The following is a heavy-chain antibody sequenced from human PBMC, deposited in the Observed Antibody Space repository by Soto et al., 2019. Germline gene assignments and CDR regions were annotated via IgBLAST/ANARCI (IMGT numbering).Heavy chain of an antibody. CDR3: ARDLEKGVGRAAFDY. V-gene: IGHV1-18*04. CDR2: IGADNGNT. Sequence: ASVKVSCKDSGYTFTSNGSSWVRQAPGQGLECMRGIGADNGNTNYAQKLQGRVTMTTETSTSTAYGELRCLRYDEPAVYYCARDLEKGVGRAAFDYWG. CDR1: GYTFTSNG. J-gene: IGHJ4*01. D-gene: IGHD1-1*01.